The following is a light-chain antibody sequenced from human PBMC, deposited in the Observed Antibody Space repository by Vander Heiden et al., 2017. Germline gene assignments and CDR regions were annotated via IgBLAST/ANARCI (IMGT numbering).Light chain of an antibody. CDR1: SSNIGAGYD. V-gene: IGLV1-40*01. J-gene: IGLJ3*02. Sequence: QSVLTQPSSVSGAPGQRVTISCTGSSSNIGAGYDVHWYQQLPGTAPKLLIYGNSNRPSGVPDRFSGSKSGTSASQAITGLQAEDEADYYCQSYDSSLSGSVFGGGTKLTVL. CDR3: QSYDSSLSGSV. CDR2: GNS.